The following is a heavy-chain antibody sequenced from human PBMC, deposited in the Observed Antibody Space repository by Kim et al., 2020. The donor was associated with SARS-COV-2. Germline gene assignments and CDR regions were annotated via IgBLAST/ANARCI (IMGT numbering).Heavy chain of an antibody. D-gene: IGHD1-7*01. CDR3: ARVVRYNLNYWFDS. CDR2: INYSGST. V-gene: IGHV4-31*03. CDR1: GASISSGGYY. J-gene: IGHJ5*01. Sequence: SETLSLTCSVSGASISSGGYYWSWIRQHPGKGLEWIGHINYSGSTYYNPSLKSRVTISVDTSKKHFSLRLGSVTAADTAVYYCARVVRYNLNYWFDSWG.